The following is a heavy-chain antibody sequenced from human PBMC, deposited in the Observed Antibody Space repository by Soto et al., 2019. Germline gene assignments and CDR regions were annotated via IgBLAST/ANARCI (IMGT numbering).Heavy chain of an antibody. CDR2: ISAHNGNT. D-gene: IGHD1-1*01. CDR3: ARGRYGDY. J-gene: IGHJ4*02. Sequence: QVHLVQSGAEVKRPGASVKVSCKGSGYAFTTYGITWVRQAPGQGLEWMGWISAHNGNTNYAQKLQGRVTVTRDTSTSTAYMELRSLRSDDTAVYYCARGRYGDYWGQGALVTVSS. CDR1: GYAFTTYG. V-gene: IGHV1-18*01.